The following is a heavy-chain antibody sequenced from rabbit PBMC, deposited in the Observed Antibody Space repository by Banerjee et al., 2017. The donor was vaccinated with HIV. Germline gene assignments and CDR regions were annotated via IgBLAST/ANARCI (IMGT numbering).Heavy chain of an antibody. CDR1: GFSFSNSYS. Sequence: QSLEESGGDLVKPGASLTLTCTASGFSFSNSYSMCWVRQAPGKGLEWIGCIATGSSGITYYASWAKGRFTISKTSSTTVTLQMTSLTVADTATYFCARDWAGDSTAYFALWGQGTLVTVS. V-gene: IGHV1S40*01. CDR3: ARDWAGDSTAYFAL. J-gene: IGHJ4*01. CDR2: IATGSSGIT. D-gene: IGHD7-1*01.